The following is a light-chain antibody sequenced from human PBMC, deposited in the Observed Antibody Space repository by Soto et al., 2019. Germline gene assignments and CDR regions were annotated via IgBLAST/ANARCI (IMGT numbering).Light chain of an antibody. CDR1: QNISRY. Sequence: DIQVTQSPSALSASVGDRVTITCRASQNISRYFNWYQQNPWKAPNLMIYAVSILDSGVPSRFSGSGSGTDFTLPINSLQPEDIATYYCQQSFATLWTFGQGTKVEI. V-gene: IGKV1-39*01. CDR2: AVS. CDR3: QQSFATLWT. J-gene: IGKJ1*01.